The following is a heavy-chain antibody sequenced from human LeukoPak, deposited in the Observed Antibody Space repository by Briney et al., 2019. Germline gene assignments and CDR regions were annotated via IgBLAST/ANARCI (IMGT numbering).Heavy chain of an antibody. D-gene: IGHD3-22*01. J-gene: IGHJ4*02. V-gene: IGHV3-33*01. CDR2: IWYDGSNK. Sequence: QPGGSLRLSCAASGFTFSIYGMHGVRQAPGKGREGVAVIWYDGSNKYYADSVKGRFTISRDNSKNTLYLQMNSLRAEDTAVYYCARDGGASSGYYYVDYWGQGTLVTVSS. CDR1: GFTFSIYG. CDR3: ARDGGASSGYYYVDY.